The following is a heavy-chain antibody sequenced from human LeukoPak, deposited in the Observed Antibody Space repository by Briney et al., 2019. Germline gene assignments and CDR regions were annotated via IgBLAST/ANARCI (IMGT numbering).Heavy chain of an antibody. CDR3: AKDMGGQPVFDY. J-gene: IGHJ4*02. V-gene: IGHV3-43*01. CDR2: IRRDGVST. Sequence: GGSLRLSCAASGFTFDYFTMHWVRQAPGKGLEWVSLIRRDGVSTSYADSVKGRFTISRDNNKNSLFLQMNSLITEDTALYYCAKDMGGQPVFDYWGQGTLVTVSS. D-gene: IGHD2-15*01. CDR1: GFTFDYFT.